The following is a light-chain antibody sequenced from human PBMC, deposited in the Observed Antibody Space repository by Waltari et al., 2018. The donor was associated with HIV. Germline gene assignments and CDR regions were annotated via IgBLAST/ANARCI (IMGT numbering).Light chain of an antibody. CDR2: ATS. J-gene: IGKJ2*01. V-gene: IGKV1-39*01. CDR3: QQSYNTPYT. Sequence: DIQMTQSPSSLSASVGDRVTITCRASQTIKSFLNWYQQKPGKAPNLLIYATSTLHGGVPSRFTGSGSGTAFTLTISSLRPEDFATYYCQQSYNTPYTFGQGTKLEI. CDR1: QTIKSF.